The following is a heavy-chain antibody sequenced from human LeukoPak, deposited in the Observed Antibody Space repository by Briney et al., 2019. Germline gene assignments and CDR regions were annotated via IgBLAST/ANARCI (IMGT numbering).Heavy chain of an antibody. Sequence: GGSLRLSCAASGFTFSSYAMHWVRQAPGKGLEWVAVMSYDGSNKYYADSVKGRFTISRDNSKNTLYLQMNSLRAEDTAVYYCARSALPFYYYDSSGYYFDYWGQGTLVTVSS. CDR1: GFTFSSYA. CDR3: ARSALPFYYYDSSGYYFDY. D-gene: IGHD3-22*01. CDR2: MSYDGSNK. V-gene: IGHV3-30-3*01. J-gene: IGHJ4*02.